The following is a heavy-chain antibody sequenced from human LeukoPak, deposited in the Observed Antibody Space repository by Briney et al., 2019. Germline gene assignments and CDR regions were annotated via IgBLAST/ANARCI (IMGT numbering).Heavy chain of an antibody. Sequence: GASVKVSCKASGYTFTSYYMHRVRQAPGQGLEWMGIINPSGGSTSYAQKFQGRVTMTRDTSTSTVYMELSSLRSEDTAVYYCARDFYDSSGYYPYYFDYWGQGTLVTVSS. V-gene: IGHV1-46*01. D-gene: IGHD3-22*01. J-gene: IGHJ4*02. CDR2: INPSGGST. CDR3: ARDFYDSSGYYPYYFDY. CDR1: GYTFTSYY.